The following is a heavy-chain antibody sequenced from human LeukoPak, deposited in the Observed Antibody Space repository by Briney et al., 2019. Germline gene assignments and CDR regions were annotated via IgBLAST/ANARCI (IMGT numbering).Heavy chain of an antibody. CDR3: AKDYSESRVADVFFEY. V-gene: IGHV3-23*01. CDR1: GLTFSDHA. D-gene: IGHD2-15*01. CDR2: ITSGFTP. Sequence: GGSLRLSCAASGLTFSDHAMSWFRQAPGKGLEWVAGITSGFTPHYADSVKGRSTISRDNSKNTFHLQLNSLRAEDTAIYYCAKDYSESRVADVFFEYWGQGTLVTVSS. J-gene: IGHJ4*02.